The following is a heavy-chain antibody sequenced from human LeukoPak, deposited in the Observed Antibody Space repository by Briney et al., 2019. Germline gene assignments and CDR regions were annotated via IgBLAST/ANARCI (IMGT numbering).Heavy chain of an antibody. CDR2: ISSSSSYI. D-gene: IGHD2-15*01. CDR1: GFTFSSYS. V-gene: IGHV3-21*01. Sequence: GGSPRLSCAASGFTFSSYSMNWVRQAPGKGLEWVSSISSSSSYIYYADSVKGRFTISRDNAKNSLYLQMNSLRAEDTAVYYCARAGDCSGGSCYSDDYWGQGTLVTVSS. J-gene: IGHJ4*02. CDR3: ARAGDCSGGSCYSDDY.